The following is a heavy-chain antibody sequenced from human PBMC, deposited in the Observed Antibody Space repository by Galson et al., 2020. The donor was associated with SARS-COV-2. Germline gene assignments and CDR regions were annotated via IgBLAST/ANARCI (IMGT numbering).Heavy chain of an antibody. CDR1: GFTFSTYA. D-gene: IGHD3-10*01. Sequence: GESLKISCAASGFTFSTYAMSWVRQAPGKGLELVSAMSGSGASTYNADSVKGRFSISRDNSKNMLYLQMNSLRAEDTAVYYCAKSMAPHRGVEAMDVWDQGTTVTVSS. CDR2: MSGSGAST. V-gene: IGHV3-23*01. J-gene: IGHJ6*02. CDR3: AKSMAPHRGVEAMDV.